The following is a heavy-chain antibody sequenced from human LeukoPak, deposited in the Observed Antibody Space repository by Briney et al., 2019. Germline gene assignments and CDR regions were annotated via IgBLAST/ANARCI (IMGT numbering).Heavy chain of an antibody. CDR3: ARHGDYYDSSGPYGFDP. Sequence: PSETLSLTCTVSGGSISSSSYYWGWIRQPPGKGLEWMGSIYYSGSTYYNPSLKSRVTISVDTSKNQFSLKLSSVTAADTAVYYCARHGDYYDSSGPYGFDPWGQGTLVTVSS. D-gene: IGHD3-22*01. V-gene: IGHV4-39*01. J-gene: IGHJ5*02. CDR2: IYYSGST. CDR1: GGSISSSSYY.